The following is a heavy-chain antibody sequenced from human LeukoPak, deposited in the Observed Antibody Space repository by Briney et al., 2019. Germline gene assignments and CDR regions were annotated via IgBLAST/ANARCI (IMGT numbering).Heavy chain of an antibody. J-gene: IGHJ4*02. Sequence: PGGSLRLSCAASGFAFNDAWMSWVRQAPGKGLEWVSAIRGSAEKTYYADSVKGRFTISRDNTKNTLYLQMNSLSAEDTAVYYCARDWLNSSGYPDCWGQGNPGHRFL. CDR1: GFAFNDAW. V-gene: IGHV3-23*01. CDR2: IRGSAEKT. D-gene: IGHD3-22*01. CDR3: ARDWLNSSGYPDC.